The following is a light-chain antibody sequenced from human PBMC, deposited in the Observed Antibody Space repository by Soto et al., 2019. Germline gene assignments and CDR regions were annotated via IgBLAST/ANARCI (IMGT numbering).Light chain of an antibody. CDR2: DAS. J-gene: IGKJ1*01. CDR3: QHYSTVWA. CDR1: QSISTG. V-gene: IGKV1-5*01. Sequence: IQMTQSPSTLSSSVGDRVTITCRASQSISTGLAWYQQKPGKAPNLLIYDASTLESGVPSRFSGSESGTEFTLTISCLQPDDFATYYCQHYSTVWAFGQGTKVDIK.